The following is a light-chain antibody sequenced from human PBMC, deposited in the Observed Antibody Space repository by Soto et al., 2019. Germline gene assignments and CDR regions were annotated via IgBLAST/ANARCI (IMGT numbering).Light chain of an antibody. CDR1: QSVSSN. CDR3: QQYNNWPPFT. CDR2: GAS. Sequence: EIVMTQSPATLSVSPGERATLSCRASQSVSSNLAWYQQKPGQAPRLLIYGASTRATGIPARFSGSGSGTESTLPISSLQSEHFSVYYCQQYNNWPPFTFGPGTKVDIK. V-gene: IGKV3-15*01. J-gene: IGKJ3*01.